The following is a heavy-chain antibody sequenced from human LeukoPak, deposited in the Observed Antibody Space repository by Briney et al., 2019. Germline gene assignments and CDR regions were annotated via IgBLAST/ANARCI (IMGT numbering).Heavy chain of an antibody. J-gene: IGHJ6*03. D-gene: IGHD3-3*01. V-gene: IGHV3-7*01. CDR2: IKQDGSEK. CDR1: GFTFSSYW. Sequence: PGGSLRLSCAASGFTFSSYWMSWVRQAPGKGLEWVANIKQDGSEKYYVDSVKGRFTISRDNAKNSLYLQMNSLRAEDTAVYYCARVSDFWSGYGYYYYMDVWGKGTTVTVSS. CDR3: ARVSDFWSGYGYYYYMDV.